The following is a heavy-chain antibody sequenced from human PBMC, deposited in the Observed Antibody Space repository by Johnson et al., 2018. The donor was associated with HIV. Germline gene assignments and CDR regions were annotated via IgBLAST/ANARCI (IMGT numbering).Heavy chain of an antibody. CDR1: GFTFSSYA. Sequence: QVQLVESGGGLVQSGGSLRLSCAASGFTFSSYAMHWVRQAPGKGLEYVSAISSSGSTIYYADSVKGRFTISRDNAKNLLYLQMNSLRAEDTALYYCAKGYSSSWYQDAFDIWGQGTMVTVSS. CDR3: AKGYSSSWYQDAFDI. V-gene: IGHV3-64*04. J-gene: IGHJ3*02. CDR2: ISSSGSTI. D-gene: IGHD6-13*01.